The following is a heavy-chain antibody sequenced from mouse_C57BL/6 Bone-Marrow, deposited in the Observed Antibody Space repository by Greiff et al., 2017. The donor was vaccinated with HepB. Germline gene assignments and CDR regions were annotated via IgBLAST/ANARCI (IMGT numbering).Heavy chain of an antibody. J-gene: IGHJ4*01. D-gene: IGHD2-4*01. CDR2: IWTGGGT. V-gene: IGHV2-9-1*01. CDR1: GFSLTSYA. Sequence: VKLVESGPGLVAPSPSLSITCTVSGFSLTSYAISWVRQPPGKGLEWLGVIWTGGGTNYNSALKSRLSISKDNSKSQVFLKMNSLQTDDTARYYCARRDYDYPYAMDYWGQGTSVTVSS. CDR3: ARRDYDYPYAMDY.